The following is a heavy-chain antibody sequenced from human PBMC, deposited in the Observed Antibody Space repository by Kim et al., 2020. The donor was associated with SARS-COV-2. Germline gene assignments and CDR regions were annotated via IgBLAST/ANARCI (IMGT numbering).Heavy chain of an antibody. CDR1: GGSFSGYY. D-gene: IGHD3-10*01. J-gene: IGHJ6*02. Sequence: SETLSLTCAVYGGSFSGYYWSWIRQPPGKGLEWIGEINHSGSTNYNPSLKSRVTISVDTSKNQFSLKLSSVTAADTAVYYCARVPGVTVLLGYYYFGMDVWGQGTTVTVSS. CDR2: INHSGST. CDR3: ARVPGVTVLLGYYYFGMDV. V-gene: IGHV4-34*01.